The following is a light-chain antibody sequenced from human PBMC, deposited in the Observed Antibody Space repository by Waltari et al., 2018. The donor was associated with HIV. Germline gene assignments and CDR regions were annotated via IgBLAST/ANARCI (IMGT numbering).Light chain of an antibody. CDR2: DVS. CDR1: SSDVGGYNY. J-gene: IGLJ1*01. CDR3: CSYAGSSTYV. Sequence: SVSGSPGQSITISCTGTSSDVGGYNYVSWYQQHPGKAPKLMIYDVSKRPSGVSNRFSGSKSGNTASLTISGLQAEDEADYYCCSYAGSSTYVFGTGTKVTVL. V-gene: IGLV2-23*02.